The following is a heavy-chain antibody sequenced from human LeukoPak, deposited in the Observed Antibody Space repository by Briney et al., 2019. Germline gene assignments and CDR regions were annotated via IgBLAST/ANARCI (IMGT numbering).Heavy chain of an antibody. CDR2: IYPGDSDT. Sequence: GESLKISCKGSGYSFTSYWIGWVRQMPGKGLEWMGIIYPGDSDTRYSPSFQGQVTISADKSISTAYLQWSSLKASDTAMYYCARHADWNFRANWFDPWGQGTLVTVSS. J-gene: IGHJ5*02. CDR1: GYSFTSYW. CDR3: ARHADWNFRANWFDP. D-gene: IGHD1-7*01. V-gene: IGHV5-51*01.